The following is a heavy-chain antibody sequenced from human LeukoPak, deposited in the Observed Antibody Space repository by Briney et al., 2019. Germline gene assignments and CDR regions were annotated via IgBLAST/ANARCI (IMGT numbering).Heavy chain of an antibody. Sequence: SETLSLTCTVSGGSISSSSYYWGWIRQPPGKGLEWIGNIYYSGSTYYNPSLKSRVTISVDTSKNQFSLKLRSVTAADTAVYYCARDFRGSGWGGSPDYWGQGTLVTVSS. CDR2: IYYSGST. D-gene: IGHD6-19*01. CDR3: ARDFRGSGWGGSPDY. V-gene: IGHV4-39*07. J-gene: IGHJ4*02. CDR1: GGSISSSSYY.